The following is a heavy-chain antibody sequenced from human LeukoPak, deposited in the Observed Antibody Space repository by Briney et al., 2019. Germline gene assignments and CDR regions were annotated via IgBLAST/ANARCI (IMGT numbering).Heavy chain of an antibody. CDR1: GYTFTSYG. CDR3: ARVRQSVWFGELIS. CDR2: ISAYNGNT. Sequence: ASVKVSCKASGYTFTSYGISWVRQAPGQGLEWMGWISAYNGNTNYAQKLQGRVTMTTDTSTSTAYMELGSLRSDDTAVYYCARVRQSVWFGELISWGQGTLVTVSS. V-gene: IGHV1-18*01. D-gene: IGHD3-10*01. J-gene: IGHJ5*02.